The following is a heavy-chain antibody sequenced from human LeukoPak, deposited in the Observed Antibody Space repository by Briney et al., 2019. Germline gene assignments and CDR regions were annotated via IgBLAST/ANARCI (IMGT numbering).Heavy chain of an antibody. D-gene: IGHD3-22*01. CDR3: ARVTGYMIEDYFDY. CDR2: IYYSGST. CDR1: GGSISSSSYY. J-gene: IGHJ4*02. V-gene: IGHV4-39*07. Sequence: PSETLSLTCTVSGGSISSSSYYWGWIRQPPGKGLEWIGSIYYSGSTYYNPSLKSRGTMSVDTSKNQFSLKLSSVTAADPAVYYCARVTGYMIEDYFDYWGQGTLVTVSS.